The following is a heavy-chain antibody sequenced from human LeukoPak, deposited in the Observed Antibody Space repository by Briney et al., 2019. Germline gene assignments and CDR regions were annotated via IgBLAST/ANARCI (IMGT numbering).Heavy chain of an antibody. CDR3: ARDPQTNSWPEYFLH. J-gene: IGHJ1*01. D-gene: IGHD6-13*01. CDR1: GFTFSNYW. Sequence: GGSLRLSCATSGFTFSNYWMNWVRQAPGKGLEWVGNIKQDGREKYYVDSVKGRFTISRDNAKNSLFLQMNGLRADATAVYYCARDPQTNSWPEYFLHWGQGTLVTVSS. V-gene: IGHV3-7*04. CDR2: IKQDGREK.